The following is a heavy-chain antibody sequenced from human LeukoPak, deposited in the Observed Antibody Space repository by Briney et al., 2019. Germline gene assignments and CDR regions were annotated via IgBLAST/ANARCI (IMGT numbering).Heavy chain of an antibody. CDR1: GFTFSSYA. D-gene: IGHD3-10*01. CDR2: IKQDGSEA. Sequence: PGGSLRLSCAASGFTFSSYAMHWVRQAPGKGLQWVANIKQDGSEAHYVDSVKGRFTISRDNAKNSLSLQMNSLNVDDTGVYFCTRDALFGSGRTHLDFWSQGTLVSVSS. J-gene: IGHJ4*02. V-gene: IGHV3-7*04. CDR3: TRDALFGSGRTHLDF.